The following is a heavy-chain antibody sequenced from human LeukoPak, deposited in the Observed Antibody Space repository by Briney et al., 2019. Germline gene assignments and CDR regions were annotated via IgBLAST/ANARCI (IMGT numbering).Heavy chain of an antibody. V-gene: IGHV4-39*07. Sequence: SETLSLTCTVSGGPISSSSYYWGWIRQPPGKGLEWIGSIYYSGSPYYNSSLKSRVTISVDTSKNQFSLKLSSLTAADTAVYYCSRLDYYYCYMDVWGKGTTVTVSS. CDR1: GGPISSSSYY. D-gene: IGHD6-6*01. J-gene: IGHJ6*03. CDR3: SRLDYYYCYMDV. CDR2: IYYSGSP.